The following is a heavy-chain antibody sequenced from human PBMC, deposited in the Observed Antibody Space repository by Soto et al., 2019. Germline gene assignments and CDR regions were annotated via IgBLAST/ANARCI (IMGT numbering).Heavy chain of an antibody. CDR3: SRGSFGYYGP. CDR2: IRNTPYGGAT. Sequence: PGGSLRLSCNCSGFRFSEHAMTWVRQAPGKGLEWVGFIRNTPYGGATDYAASVRGRFTISRDDSASIAYLQMNSLKTEDSGLYYCSRGSFGYYGPWGPGTLVTVSS. V-gene: IGHV3-49*04. D-gene: IGHD2-2*03. J-gene: IGHJ5*02. CDR1: GFRFSEHA.